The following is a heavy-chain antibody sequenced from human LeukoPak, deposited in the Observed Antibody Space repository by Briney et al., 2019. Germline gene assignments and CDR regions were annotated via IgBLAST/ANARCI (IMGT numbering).Heavy chain of an antibody. Sequence: GGSLRLSCAASGFTFSSYAMTWVRQAPGKGPEWVSCITGSGGDIFYADSVKGRFTISRDNSKNTVYLQMDSLRAGDTAIYYCAKDYKEGGSRYDYQGGPVDYWGQGTLVTVSS. V-gene: IGHV3-23*01. CDR1: GFTFSSYA. D-gene: IGHD3-16*01. CDR2: ITGSGGDI. CDR3: AKDYKEGGSRYDYQGGPVDY. J-gene: IGHJ4*02.